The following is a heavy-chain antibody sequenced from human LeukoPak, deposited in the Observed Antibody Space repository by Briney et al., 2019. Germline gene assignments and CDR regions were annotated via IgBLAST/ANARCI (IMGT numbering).Heavy chain of an antibody. Sequence: SETLSLTCAVYGGSFSGYYWSWIRQPPGKGLEWIGEINHSGSTNYNPSLKSRVTISVDTSKNQFSLKLSSVTAADTVVYYCARVGDTANLGLDDYWGQGTLVTVSS. J-gene: IGHJ4*02. D-gene: IGHD5-18*01. CDR3: ARVGDTANLGLDDY. CDR2: INHSGST. V-gene: IGHV4-34*01. CDR1: GGSFSGYY.